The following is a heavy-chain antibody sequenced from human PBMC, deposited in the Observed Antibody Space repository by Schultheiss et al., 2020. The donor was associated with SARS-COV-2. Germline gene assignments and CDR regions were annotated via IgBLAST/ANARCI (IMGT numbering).Heavy chain of an antibody. CDR3: ARLEYSSSPASNHYYYYGMDV. D-gene: IGHD6-6*01. CDR1: GYSFTSYW. V-gene: IGHV5-51*01. Sequence: GGSLRLSCKGSGYSFTSYWIGWVRQMPGKGLEWMGIIYPGDSDTRYSPSFQGQVTISADKSISTAYLQWSSLKASDTAMYYCARLEYSSSPASNHYYYYGMDVWGQGTTVTVSS. J-gene: IGHJ6*02. CDR2: IYPGDSDT.